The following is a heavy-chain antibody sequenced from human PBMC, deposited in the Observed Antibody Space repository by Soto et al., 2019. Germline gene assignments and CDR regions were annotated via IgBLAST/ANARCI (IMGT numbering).Heavy chain of an antibody. J-gene: IGHJ6*02. Sequence: QPGGSLRLSCVASGFIVSSNYMTWVRQAPGRGLEWVSGIYSAGSTYYADSVKGRFTISRDNSKNTLNLQMNSLRAEDTAVYYCARGISGTDYYYYGMDVWGQGTTVTVS. CDR2: IYSAGST. CDR3: ARGISGTDYYYYGMDV. D-gene: IGHD1-20*01. CDR1: GFIVSSNY. V-gene: IGHV3-53*01.